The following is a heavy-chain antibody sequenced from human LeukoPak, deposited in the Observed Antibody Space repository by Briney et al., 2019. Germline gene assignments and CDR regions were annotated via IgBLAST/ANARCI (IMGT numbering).Heavy chain of an antibody. CDR1: GFTFSDYY. CDR3: AKGLTFYCSGVAAENDAFDI. CDR2: ISSSRSYT. J-gene: IGHJ3*02. Sequence: GGSLRLSCVASGFTFSDYYMSWIRQAPGKGLEWVSYISSSRSYTNYADSVKGRFTISRDSAKNSLYLQMNSLRAEDTAVYYCAKGLTFYCSGVAAENDAFDIWGQGTMVTVSS. V-gene: IGHV3-11*05. D-gene: IGHD2-15*01.